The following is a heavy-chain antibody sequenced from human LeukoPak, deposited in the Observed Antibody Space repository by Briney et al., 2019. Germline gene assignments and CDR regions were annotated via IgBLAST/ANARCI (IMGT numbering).Heavy chain of an antibody. Sequence: SQTLSLTCTVSGDSISTGSYYWSWIRRPAGRGLEWIGRIYTSGSTKYNPHLKSRVTISLDASKNQFSLKLISVTAADAAMYYCARYVSGSPGAFDIWGQGTMVTVSS. V-gene: IGHV4-61*02. J-gene: IGHJ3*02. CDR1: GDSISTGSYY. D-gene: IGHD3-10*01. CDR3: ARYVSGSPGAFDI. CDR2: IYTSGST.